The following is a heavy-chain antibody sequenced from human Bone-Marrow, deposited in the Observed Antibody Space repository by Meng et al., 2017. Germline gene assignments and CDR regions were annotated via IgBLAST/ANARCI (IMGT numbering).Heavy chain of an antibody. CDR3: ARDLGYSYGRNYYYYYGMDV. D-gene: IGHD5-18*01. J-gene: IGHJ6*02. Sequence: SCAISGDSVSSNSAAWNRIRQAPSRGLEWLGRTYYRSKWYNDYAVSVKSRITINPDTSKNQFSLQLNSVTPEDTAVYYCARDLGYSYGRNYYYYYGMDVWGQGTMVTVSS. V-gene: IGHV6-1*01. CDR2: TYYRSKWYN. CDR1: GDSVSSNSAA.